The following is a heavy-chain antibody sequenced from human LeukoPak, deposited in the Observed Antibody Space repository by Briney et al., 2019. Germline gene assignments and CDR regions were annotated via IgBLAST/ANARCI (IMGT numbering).Heavy chain of an antibody. CDR3: ATPLYSSSLARRYYYYMDV. J-gene: IGHJ6*03. CDR1: GGTFSSYA. V-gene: IGHV1-69*05. CDR2: IIPIFGTA. D-gene: IGHD6-6*01. Sequence: SVKVSCKASGGTFSSYAISWVRQAPGQGLEWMGGIIPIFGTANYAQKFQGRVTITTDESTSTAYMELSSLRSEDTAVYYCATPLYSSSLARRYYYYMDVWGKGTTVTVSS.